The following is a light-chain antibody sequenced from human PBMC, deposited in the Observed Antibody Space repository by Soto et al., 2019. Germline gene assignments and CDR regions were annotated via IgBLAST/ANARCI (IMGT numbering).Light chain of an antibody. CDR1: QSISSW. J-gene: IGKJ1*01. Sequence: DIQMTQSPSTLSASVGDRVTITCRASQSISSWLAWYQQKPGKAPKLLIYKASSLEGGVPSRFSGSGSGTDFTLTINSLQPDDFAAYYCQQCYRYPWTFGQGTKVEIK. V-gene: IGKV1-5*03. CDR2: KAS. CDR3: QQCYRYPWT.